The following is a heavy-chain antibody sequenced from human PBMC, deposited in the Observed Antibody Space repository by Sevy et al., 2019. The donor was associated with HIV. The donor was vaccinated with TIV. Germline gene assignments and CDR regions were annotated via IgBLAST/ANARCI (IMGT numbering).Heavy chain of an antibody. CDR3: AREYYYDSSVLYGMDV. CDR2: ISYDGSNK. D-gene: IGHD3-22*01. V-gene: IGHV3-30-3*01. J-gene: IGHJ6*02. CDR1: GFTFSSYA. Sequence: GGSLRLPCAASGFTFSSYAMHWVRQAPGKGLEWVAVISYDGSNKYYADSVKGRFTISRDNSKNTLYLQMNSLRAEDTAVYYCAREYYYDSSVLYGMDVWGQGTTVTVSS.